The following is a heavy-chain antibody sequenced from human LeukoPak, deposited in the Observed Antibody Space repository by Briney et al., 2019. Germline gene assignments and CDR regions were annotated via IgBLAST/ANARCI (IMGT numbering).Heavy chain of an antibody. J-gene: IGHJ4*02. CDR2: ISAYNGNT. CDR3: AREDYYDSSGIPRY. Sequence: ASVKVSCKASGYTFTSYGISWVRQAPGQGLEWMGWISAYNGNTNYAQKLQGRVTMTTDTSTSTAYMELRSLRSDDTAVYYCAREDYYDSSGIPRYWGQGTLVTVSS. CDR1: GYTFTSYG. D-gene: IGHD3-22*01. V-gene: IGHV1-18*01.